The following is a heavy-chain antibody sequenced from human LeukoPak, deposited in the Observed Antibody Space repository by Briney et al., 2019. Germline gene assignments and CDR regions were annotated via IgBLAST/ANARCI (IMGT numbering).Heavy chain of an antibody. CDR3: ASPEPTGSGSYFLDY. D-gene: IGHD3-10*01. CDR1: GYTFTSYS. V-gene: IGHV1-3*01. Sequence: ASVKVSCKASGYTFTSYSMHWVRQAPGQRLEWMGWINAGNGNTKYSQRFQGRVTITRDTSASTAYMGLSSLRSEDTAVYYCASPEPTGSGSYFLDYWGQGTLVTVSS. CDR2: INAGNGNT. J-gene: IGHJ4*02.